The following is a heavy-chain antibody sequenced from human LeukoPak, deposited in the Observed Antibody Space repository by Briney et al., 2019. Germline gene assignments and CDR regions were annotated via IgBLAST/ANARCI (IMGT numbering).Heavy chain of an antibody. J-gene: IGHJ6*02. D-gene: IGHD6-19*01. CDR3: ARESRSVNYYGMDV. CDR1: GGSISSGGYS. Sequence: KASQTLSLTCAVSGGSISSGGYSWSWIRQPPGKGLGWIGYIYYSGSTYYNPSLKSRVTISVDTSKNQFSLKLSSVTAADTAVYYCARESRSVNYYGMDVWGQGTTVTVSS. CDR2: IYYSGST. V-gene: IGHV4-30-2*05.